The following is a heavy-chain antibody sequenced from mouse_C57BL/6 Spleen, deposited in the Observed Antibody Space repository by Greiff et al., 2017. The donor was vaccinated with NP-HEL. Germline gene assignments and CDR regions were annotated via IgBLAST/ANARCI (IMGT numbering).Heavy chain of an antibody. Sequence: EVQLVESGGDLVKPGGSLKLSCAASGFTFSSYGMSWVRQTPDKRLEWVATISSGGSYTYYPDSVKGRFTISRDNAKNTLYLQMSSLKSEDTAMYYCARERGNAYAMDYWGQGTSVTVSS. CDR1: GFTFSSYG. CDR2: ISSGGSYT. J-gene: IGHJ4*01. D-gene: IGHD2-1*01. CDR3: ARERGNAYAMDY. V-gene: IGHV5-6*01.